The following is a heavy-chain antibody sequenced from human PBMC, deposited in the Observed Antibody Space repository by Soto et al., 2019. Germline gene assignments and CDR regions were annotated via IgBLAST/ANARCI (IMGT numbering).Heavy chain of an antibody. CDR1: GDSISSFY. J-gene: IGHJ5*02. CDR3: ARGISKYSSWYEPHTWFDA. V-gene: IGHV4-30-4*01. CDR2: LYFNGGT. D-gene: IGHD6-13*01. Sequence: SETLSLTCTVSGDSISSFYWTWIRQSPGKGLEWIGYLYFNGGTQYNPSLRTPISMSLDTSKKHFSLKMRSVTGADTAVYYCARGISKYSSWYEPHTWFDAWGQGALVTVSS.